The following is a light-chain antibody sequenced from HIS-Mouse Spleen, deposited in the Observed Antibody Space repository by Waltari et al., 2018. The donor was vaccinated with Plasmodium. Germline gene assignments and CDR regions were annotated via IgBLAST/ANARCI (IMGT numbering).Light chain of an antibody. CDR1: QSISSY. Sequence: DLQMTQSPSSLSASVGARVTITCRASQSISSYLNWYQQKPGKAPKLLIYAASRLQSGVPSRFSGSGSGTDFTLTISSLQPEDFATYNCQQSYSTWTFGQGTKVEIK. V-gene: IGKV1-39*01. CDR3: QQSYSTWT. CDR2: AAS. J-gene: IGKJ1*01.